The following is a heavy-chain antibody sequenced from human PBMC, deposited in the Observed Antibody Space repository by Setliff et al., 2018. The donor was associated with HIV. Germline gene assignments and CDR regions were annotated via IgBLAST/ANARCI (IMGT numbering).Heavy chain of an antibody. V-gene: IGHV3-48*03. CDR2: ISGSGSAM. D-gene: IGHD3-22*01. J-gene: IGHJ6*02. CDR3: ARGHYFNDV. Sequence: SCAASGFTFSSYEMNWVRQAPGKGLEWVSYISGSGSAMYYADSVEGRFTISRDTAKNSPYLQMNSLRAEDAAVYHCARGHYFNDVWGQGTTVTVSS. CDR1: GFTFSSYE.